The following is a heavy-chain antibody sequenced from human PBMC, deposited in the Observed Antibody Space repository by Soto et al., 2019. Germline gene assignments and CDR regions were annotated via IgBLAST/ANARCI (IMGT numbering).Heavy chain of an antibody. CDR2: INPSSGTT. CDR3: ARSLGETTSLFDY. D-gene: IGHD1-26*01. V-gene: IGHV1-46*01. J-gene: IGHJ4*02. Sequence: QVQLVQSGAEMKQHGASVKLSCQASGYIFIHCFMHWVRQAPGQGLEWMGGINPSSGTTTYAQKFQGRVTVTRDTSTSTVYMELSSLGSGDTAMYYCARSLGETTSLFDYWGQGSLVTVSA. CDR1: GYIFIHCF.